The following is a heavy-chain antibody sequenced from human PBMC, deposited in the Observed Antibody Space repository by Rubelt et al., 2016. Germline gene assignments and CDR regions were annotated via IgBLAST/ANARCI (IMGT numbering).Heavy chain of an antibody. D-gene: IGHD2-21*01. J-gene: IGHJ4*02. CDR1: GFIFRSYG. CDR3: ATVGSDGYSPDY. V-gene: IGHV3-33*01. CDR2: IWYDGTNK. Sequence: QVQLVESGGGVVQPGRSLRLSCAASGFIFRSYGMHWVRQAPGKGLEWVAVIWYDGTNKYYGDSVKGRFTISRDDSKNTPDLQMNSLRVEDTAVYYCATVGSDGYSPDYWGQGTLVTVS.